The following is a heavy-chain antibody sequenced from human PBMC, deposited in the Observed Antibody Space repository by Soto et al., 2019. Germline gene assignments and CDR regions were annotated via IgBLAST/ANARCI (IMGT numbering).Heavy chain of an antibody. CDR2: IYPGDSDT. Sequence: GESLKISCNGSGYSFTSYWIGWVRQMPWKGLEWMGIIYPGDSDTRYSPSFQGQVTISADKSISTAYLQWSSLKASDTAMYYCARLGQLVPLYYYYYGMDVWGQGTTVTVSS. J-gene: IGHJ6*02. CDR1: GYSFTSYW. CDR3: ARLGQLVPLYYYYYGMDV. V-gene: IGHV5-51*01. D-gene: IGHD6-6*01.